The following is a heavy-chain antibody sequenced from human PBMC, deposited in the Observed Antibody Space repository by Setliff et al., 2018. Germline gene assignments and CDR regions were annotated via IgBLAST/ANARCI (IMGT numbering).Heavy chain of an antibody. J-gene: IGHJ6*03. V-gene: IGHV4-4*03. CDR1: GGSISSSNW. CDR3: TRGRQNYYYMDV. CDR2: IYHSGSI. Sequence: PETLSLTCTVSGGSISSSNWWNWVRQPPGKGLEWIGEIYHSGSINYNPSLKSRVTMSVDKSKNQLSLHLTSMTTADTALYYCTRGRQNYYYMDVWGKGTTVTVSS.